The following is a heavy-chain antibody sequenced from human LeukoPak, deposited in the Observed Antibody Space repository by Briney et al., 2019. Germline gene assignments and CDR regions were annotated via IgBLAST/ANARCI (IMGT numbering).Heavy chain of an antibody. Sequence: NSSQTLSLTCAVSGGSISCGGYSWSWIRQPPGKGLEWIGYIYHSGSTYYHPSLKSRVTISVDRSKNQFSLKLSSVTAADTAVYYCARGVDGDYVAYYFDYWGQGTLVTVSS. CDR2: IYHSGST. D-gene: IGHD4-17*01. V-gene: IGHV4-30-2*01. CDR1: GGSISCGGYS. CDR3: ARGVDGDYVAYYFDY. J-gene: IGHJ4*02.